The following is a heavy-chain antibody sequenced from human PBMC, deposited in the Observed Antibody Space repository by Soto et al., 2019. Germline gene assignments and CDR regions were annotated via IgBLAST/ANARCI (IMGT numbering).Heavy chain of an antibody. J-gene: IGHJ4*02. CDR3: ARVLQGDYGDYAGFDY. CDR1: GGSISSGGYY. Sequence: QVQLQESGPGLVKPSQTLSLTCTVSGGSISSGGYYWSWIRQHPGKGLEWMGYIYYSGSTYYNPSLKSRVTISVDTSKNQFSLKLSSVTAADTAVYYCARVLQGDYGDYAGFDYWGQGTLVTVSS. D-gene: IGHD4-17*01. V-gene: IGHV4-31*03. CDR2: IYYSGST.